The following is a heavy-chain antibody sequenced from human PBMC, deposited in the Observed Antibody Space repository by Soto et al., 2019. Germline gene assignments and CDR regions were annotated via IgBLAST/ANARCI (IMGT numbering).Heavy chain of an antibody. CDR1: GGSISSSSYY. J-gene: IGHJ4*02. Sequence: SETLSLTCTVSGGSISSSSYYWGWIRQPPGKGLEWIGSIYYSGSTYYNPSLKSRVTISVDTSKNHFSLKLSSVTAADTAVYYCAFIADPARYFDWLLRYDYWGQGTLVTVSS. CDR2: IYYSGST. D-gene: IGHD3-9*01. V-gene: IGHV4-39*01. CDR3: AFIADPARYFDWLLRYDY.